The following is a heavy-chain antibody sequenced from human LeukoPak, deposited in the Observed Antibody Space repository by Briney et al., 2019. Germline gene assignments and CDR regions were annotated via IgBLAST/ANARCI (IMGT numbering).Heavy chain of an antibody. CDR1: GFTFSSYG. CDR2: IRYDGGNK. V-gene: IGHV3-30*02. CDR3: AKDGGVVGATRWFDP. D-gene: IGHD1-26*01. J-gene: IGHJ5*02. Sequence: GGSLRLSCAASGFTFSSYGMHWVRQAPGKGLEWVAFIRYDGGNKYYADSVKGRFTISRDNSKNTLYLQMNSLRAEDTAVYYCAKDGGVVGATRWFDPWGQGTLVTVSS.